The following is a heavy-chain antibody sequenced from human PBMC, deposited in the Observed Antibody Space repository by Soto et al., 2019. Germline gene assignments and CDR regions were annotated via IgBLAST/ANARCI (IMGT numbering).Heavy chain of an antibody. CDR2: INHSGST. J-gene: IGHJ6*02. Sequence: QVQLQQWGAGLLKPSETLSLTCAVSGGSFSGYYWSWIRQPPGKGLAWNGEINHSGSTNYNPSLKRRVTISVDTSKNQFSLKLSSVTAAETAVYYCARAAYYYDSSVLGRVWGQGTTVTVSS. D-gene: IGHD3-22*01. V-gene: IGHV4-34*01. CDR3: ARAAYYYDSSVLGRV. CDR1: GGSFSGYY.